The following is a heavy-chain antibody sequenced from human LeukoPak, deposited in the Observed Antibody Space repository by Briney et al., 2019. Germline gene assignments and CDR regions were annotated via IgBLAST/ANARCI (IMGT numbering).Heavy chain of an antibody. CDR2: ISGSGGST. CDR1: GFTFSNFA. J-gene: IGHJ3*02. CDR3: AKSPAVHAAFDI. Sequence: GGSLRLSCAASGFTFSNFAVSWVRQAPGKGLEWVSAISGSGGSTYYADSVKGRFTISRDNSKNTLYLQMNSLRAEDTAVYYCAKSPAVHAAFDIWGQEPMVTVSS. V-gene: IGHV3-23*01. D-gene: IGHD4-17*01.